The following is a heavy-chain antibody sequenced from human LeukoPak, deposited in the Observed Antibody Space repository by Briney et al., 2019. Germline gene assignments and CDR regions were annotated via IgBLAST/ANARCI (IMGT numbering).Heavy chain of an antibody. Sequence: GRSLRLSCAASGFTFSSYGMHWVRQAPGKGLEWVAVISYDGSNKYYADSVKGRFTISRDNSKNTLYLQMNSLRAEDTAVYYCTKDYSSYYGSGSPDYWGQGTLVTVSS. J-gene: IGHJ4*02. D-gene: IGHD3-10*01. CDR3: TKDYSSYYGSGSPDY. CDR2: ISYDGSNK. CDR1: GFTFSSYG. V-gene: IGHV3-30*18.